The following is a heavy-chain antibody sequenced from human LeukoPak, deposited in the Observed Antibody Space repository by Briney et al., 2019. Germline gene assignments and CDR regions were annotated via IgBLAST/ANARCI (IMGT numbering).Heavy chain of an antibody. CDR3: ARQYYYDSSGYYSYYFDY. D-gene: IGHD3-22*01. Sequence: SETLSLTCTVSGGSISSSSYYWGWIRQPPGKGLEWIGSIYYSGSTYYNPSLKSRVTISVDTSKNQFSLKLSSVTAADTAVYYCARQYYYDSSGYYSYYFDYWGQGTLVTVSS. CDR2: IYYSGST. CDR1: GGSISSSSYY. V-gene: IGHV4-39*01. J-gene: IGHJ4*02.